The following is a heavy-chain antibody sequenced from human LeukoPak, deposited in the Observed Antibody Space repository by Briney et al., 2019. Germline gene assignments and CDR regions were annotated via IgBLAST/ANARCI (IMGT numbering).Heavy chain of an antibody. Sequence: GGSLRLSCAASGFTFSSYSMNWVRQAPGKGLEWVSSISSSSSYIYYADSVKGRFTISRDNAKNSLYLQMNSLRAEDTAVYCCARTYYDSSGYLYYFDYWGQGTLVTVSS. CDR3: ARTYYDSSGYLYYFDY. CDR1: GFTFSSYS. J-gene: IGHJ4*02. CDR2: ISSSSSYI. V-gene: IGHV3-21*01. D-gene: IGHD3-22*01.